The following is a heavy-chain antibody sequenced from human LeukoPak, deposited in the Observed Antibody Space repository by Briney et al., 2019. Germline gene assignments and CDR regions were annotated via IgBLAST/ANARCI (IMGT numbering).Heavy chain of an antibody. J-gene: IGHJ4*02. CDR1: GYPISSGYY. CDR2: IYHSGGS. Sequence: PSETLSLTCAVSGYPISSGYYWGWIRPPPGKGLEWIGSIYHSGGSYYNPSLKSRVTISVDTSKNQFSLKLSSVTAADTAVYFCPRLYSDYLGGAFDYWGQGTLVTVSS. CDR3: PRLYSDYLGGAFDY. D-gene: IGHD5-12*01. V-gene: IGHV4-38-2*01.